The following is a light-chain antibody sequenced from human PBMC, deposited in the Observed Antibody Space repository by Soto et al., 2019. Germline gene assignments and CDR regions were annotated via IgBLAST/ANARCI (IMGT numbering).Light chain of an antibody. CDR3: QPSYSNPRT. J-gene: IGKJ1*01. CDR1: QSISSY. Sequence: DIQLYKSTSSLSASVGDRVTITCRASQSISSYLNWYQHKPGKAPNLLIYAATTLQSGVPSRFSGSGSGTDFTLTISSLQPEDFAHYYFQPSYSNPRTFGQGTKVDIK. CDR2: AAT. V-gene: IGKV1-39*01.